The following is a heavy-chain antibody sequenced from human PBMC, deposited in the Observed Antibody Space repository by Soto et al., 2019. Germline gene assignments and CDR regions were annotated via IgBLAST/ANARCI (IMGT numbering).Heavy chain of an antibody. V-gene: IGHV1-69*06. J-gene: IGHJ6*02. D-gene: IGHD6-13*01. CDR3: ARDLTSSSWYSNYYYYGMDV. Sequence: WASVKVSCKASGGTFSSYAISWVRQAPGQGLEWMGGIIPIFGTANYAQKFQGRVTITADKSTSTAYMELSSLRSEDTAVYYCARDLTSSSWYSNYYYYGMDVWGQGTTVTVSS. CDR2: IIPIFGTA. CDR1: GGTFSSYA.